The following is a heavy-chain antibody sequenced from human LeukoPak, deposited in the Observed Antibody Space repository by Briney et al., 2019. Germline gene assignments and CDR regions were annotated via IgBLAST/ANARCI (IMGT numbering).Heavy chain of an antibody. CDR2: INHSGST. CDR1: GGSFSGYY. V-gene: IGHV4-34*01. Sequence: PSETLSPTCAVYGGSFSGYYWSWIRQPPGKGREWIGEINHSGSTNYNPSLKSRVTISVDTSKNQFSLKLSSVTAADTAVYYCARARKRSGSYYYFDYWGQGTLVTVSS. D-gene: IGHD3-10*01. J-gene: IGHJ4*02. CDR3: ARARKRSGSYYYFDY.